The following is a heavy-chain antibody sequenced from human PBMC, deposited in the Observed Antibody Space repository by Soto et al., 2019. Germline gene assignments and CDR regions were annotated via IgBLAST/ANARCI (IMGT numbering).Heavy chain of an antibody. CDR2: MYYSGST. Sequence: SETLSLTCTVSGGSISSSDYYWGWIRQPPGRGPEWIGSMYYSGSTYYNPSLESRVTISVDTSKNQFSLKLSSVTAADTAVYYCARHNYGMDVWGQGTTVTV. V-gene: IGHV4-39*01. CDR1: GGSISSSDYY. J-gene: IGHJ6*02. CDR3: ARHNYGMDV.